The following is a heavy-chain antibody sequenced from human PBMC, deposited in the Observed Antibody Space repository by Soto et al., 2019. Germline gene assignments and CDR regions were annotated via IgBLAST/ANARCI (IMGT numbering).Heavy chain of an antibody. CDR3: ARLGYSGYDTGWFDP. Sequence: RASVKVSCKASGYTFTSYAMHWVRQAPGQSLEWMGWINAGNGNTKYSQRLQGRVTITRDTPASTAYMELSSLTSEDTAVYYCARLGYSGYDTGWFDPWGQGTLVTVSS. J-gene: IGHJ5*02. CDR1: GYTFTSYA. D-gene: IGHD5-12*01. V-gene: IGHV1-3*01. CDR2: INAGNGNT.